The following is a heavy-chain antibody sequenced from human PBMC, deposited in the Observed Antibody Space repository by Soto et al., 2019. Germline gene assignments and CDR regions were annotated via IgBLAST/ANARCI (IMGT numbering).Heavy chain of an antibody. Sequence: EVQLLESGGGLVQPGGSLRLSCAASGFTFSSYAMSWVRPAPGQGLEWVSAISGSGGSTYYADSVKCRFTISRDNSKNTLYLQMHSLRAEDTAVYYCAKLSRPVEGVREYDACDSWGQGTMVTVSS. D-gene: IGHD1-1*01. V-gene: IGHV3-23*01. CDR3: AKLSRPVEGVREYDACDS. CDR1: GFTFSSYA. CDR2: ISGSGGST. J-gene: IGHJ3*02.